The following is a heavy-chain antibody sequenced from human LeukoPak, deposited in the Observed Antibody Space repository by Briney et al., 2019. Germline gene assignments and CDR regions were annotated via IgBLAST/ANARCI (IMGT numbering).Heavy chain of an antibody. Sequence: GGSLRLSCAASGFTFSSYSINWVRQAPGKGLEWVSYISSSSSTIYYADSVKGRFTISRDNAKNTLYLQMNSLRAEDTAVYYCASSIAAAGTDYFDYWGQGTLVTVSS. CDR2: ISSSSSTI. V-gene: IGHV3-48*01. CDR3: ASSIAAAGTDYFDY. CDR1: GFTFSSYS. J-gene: IGHJ4*02. D-gene: IGHD6-13*01.